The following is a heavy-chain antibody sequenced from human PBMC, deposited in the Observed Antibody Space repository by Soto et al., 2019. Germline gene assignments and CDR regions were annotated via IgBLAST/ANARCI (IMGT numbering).Heavy chain of an antibody. V-gene: IGHV4-30-2*01. CDR1: GGSVSSNDYY. CDR2: IYHSGST. Sequence: LSLTCSVSGGSVSSNDYYWSWIRQPPGKGLEWIGYIYHSGSTYYNPSLKSRVTISVDRSKNQFSLKLSSVTAADTAVYYCAREESSGYYNWFDPWGQGTLVTVSS. D-gene: IGHD3-22*01. J-gene: IGHJ5*02. CDR3: AREESSGYYNWFDP.